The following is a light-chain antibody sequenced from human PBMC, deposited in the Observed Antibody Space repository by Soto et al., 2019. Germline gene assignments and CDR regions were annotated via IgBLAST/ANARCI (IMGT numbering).Light chain of an antibody. CDR1: QSVSNNY. CDR3: QQYNNGPPWT. J-gene: IGKJ1*01. CDR2: GAS. Sequence: EIVLTQSPGTLSLSPGESATLTCRAIQSVSNNYLAWYHQKPGQAPRLLIYGASSRATGIPDRFSGSGSGTEFTLTISSLQSEDFAVYFCQQYNNGPPWTVGQGTKVDIK. V-gene: IGKV3-20*01.